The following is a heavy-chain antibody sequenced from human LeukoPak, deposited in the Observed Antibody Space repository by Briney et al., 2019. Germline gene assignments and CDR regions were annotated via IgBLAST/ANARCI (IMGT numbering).Heavy chain of an antibody. CDR1: GFSFSNSP. Sequence: GGSLRLSCAASGFSFSNSPMHWVRQAPGRGLEWVAVSSSDGNNEYYANSVKGRFTISRDNSKNTLYLQMDSLRPEDTAVYYCARGSATTLYYYYYMDVWGKGTTVTVSS. J-gene: IGHJ6*03. CDR2: SSSDGNNE. CDR3: ARGSATTLYYYYYMDV. D-gene: IGHD1-26*01. V-gene: IGHV3-30*01.